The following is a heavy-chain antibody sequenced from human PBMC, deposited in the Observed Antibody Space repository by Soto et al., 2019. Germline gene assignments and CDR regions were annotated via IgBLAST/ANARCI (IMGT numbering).Heavy chain of an antibody. CDR2: IYYTEST. CDR1: GGSISSSSYY. CDR3: ARHLSSAPPCAMDV. Sequence: QLQLQESGPGLVKPSETLSLTCTVSGGSISSSSYYWGWIRQPPGKGLEWIGTIYYTESTYYNPSLKSRGTTPVYTSKTQFSPKLRSVSAADTAVYYCARHLSSAPPCAMDVWGHGTAGTVSS. J-gene: IGHJ6*02. D-gene: IGHD6-19*01. V-gene: IGHV4-39*01.